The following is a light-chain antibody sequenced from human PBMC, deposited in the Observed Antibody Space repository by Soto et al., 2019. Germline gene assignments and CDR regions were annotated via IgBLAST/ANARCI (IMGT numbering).Light chain of an antibody. CDR2: GAS. CDR3: QEFASN. V-gene: IGKV3-20*01. J-gene: IGKJ4*01. Sequence: EIVLTQSPATLSLSPGERATLSCRASQSVSSSYLAWYQQKPGQAPRLLIYGASSRATGIPDRFSGSGSGTDFILTINRLEPEDFAVYYCQEFASNFGGGTKVDIK. CDR1: QSVSSSY.